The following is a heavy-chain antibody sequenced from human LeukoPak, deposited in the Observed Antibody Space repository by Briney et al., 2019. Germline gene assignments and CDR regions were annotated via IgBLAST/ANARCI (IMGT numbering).Heavy chain of an antibody. V-gene: IGHV3-21*06. CDR2: ISSSSSYI. J-gene: IGHJ4*02. D-gene: IGHD1-14*01. Sequence: GGSLRLSCGASGFTFSSYSMNWVRQAPGKGLERVSCISSSSSYIYYADSVKGRFTISRDNAKNAVYLQMDGLRAEDTAVYYCTRLAAAGSGRWAPDYWGQGTLATVSS. CDR1: GFTFSSYS. CDR3: TRLAAAGSGRWAPDY.